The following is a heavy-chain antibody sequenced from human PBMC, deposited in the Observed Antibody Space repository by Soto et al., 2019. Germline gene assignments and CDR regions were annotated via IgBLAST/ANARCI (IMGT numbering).Heavy chain of an antibody. J-gene: IGHJ4*02. CDR1: GFTFSSYA. V-gene: IGHV3-30-3*01. CDR3: ARTSPPPFSSGYYYAGHFDY. D-gene: IGHD3-22*01. Sequence: GGSLRLSCAASGFTFSSYAMHWVRQAPVKGLEWVAVISYDGSNKYYADSVKGRFTISRDNSKNTLYLQMNSLRAEDTAVYYCARTSPPPFSSGYYYAGHFDYWGQGTLVTVSS. CDR2: ISYDGSNK.